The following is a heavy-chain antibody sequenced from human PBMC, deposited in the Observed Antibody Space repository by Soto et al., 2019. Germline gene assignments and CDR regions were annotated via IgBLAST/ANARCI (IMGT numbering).Heavy chain of an antibody. V-gene: IGHV3-33*01. J-gene: IGHJ6*03. CDR3: AREATSYCSGGSCYYYYYMDV. D-gene: IGHD2-15*01. Sequence: QVQLVESGGGVVQPGRSLRLSCAASGFTFSSYGMHWVRQAPGKGLEWVAVIWYDGSNKYYADSVKGRFTISRDNSKNTQYLQMNSLRAEDTAVYYCAREATSYCSGGSCYYYYYMDVWGKGTTVTVSS. CDR1: GFTFSSYG. CDR2: IWYDGSNK.